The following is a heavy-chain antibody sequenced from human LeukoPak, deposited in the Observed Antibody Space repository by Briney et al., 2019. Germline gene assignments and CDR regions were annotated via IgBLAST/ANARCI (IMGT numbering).Heavy chain of an antibody. J-gene: IGHJ4*02. D-gene: IGHD7-27*01. CDR3: ARDSITGDNSLDF. Sequence: GGSLRLSCSASGFTFSTYGMEWVRQAPGEGLEWGEVIVGDGSKAHCADSVRGRFTVSRDNSNNSLYLQMNSPTAEATAVYYCARDSITGDNSLDFWGRGTLVTVSS. V-gene: IGHV3-33*05. CDR1: GFTFSTYG. CDR2: IVGDGSKA.